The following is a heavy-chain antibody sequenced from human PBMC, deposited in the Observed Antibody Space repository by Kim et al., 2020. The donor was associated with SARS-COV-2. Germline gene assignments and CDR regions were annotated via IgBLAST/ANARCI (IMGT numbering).Heavy chain of an antibody. J-gene: IGHJ4*02. CDR1: GFTFGRYW. CDR3: ARDGLPYYSASEAYYFDQ. Sequence: GGSLRLSCAASGFTFGRYWMSWVRQAPGKGLEWVANIKRDESEKYYFDSVRGRFTISRDNAKTSLYLQMNSLRAEDTAVYYCARDGLPYYSASEAYYFDQWGQGALVIVSS. CDR2: IKRDESEK. D-gene: IGHD3-10*01. V-gene: IGHV3-7*03.